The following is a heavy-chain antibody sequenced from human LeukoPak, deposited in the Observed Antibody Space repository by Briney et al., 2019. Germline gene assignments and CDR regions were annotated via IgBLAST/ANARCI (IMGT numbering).Heavy chain of an antibody. CDR3: ARGIGGYYDSSGYLDY. CDR1: GFTVSSNY. D-gene: IGHD3-22*01. V-gene: IGHV3-53*04. Sequence: GGSLRLSCAASGFTVSSNYMSWVRQAPGKGLEWVSVIYSGGSTYYADSVKGRFTISRHDSKNTLYLQMNSLRAEDTAVYYCARGIGGYYDSSGYLDYWGQGTLVTVSS. J-gene: IGHJ4*02. CDR2: IYSGGST.